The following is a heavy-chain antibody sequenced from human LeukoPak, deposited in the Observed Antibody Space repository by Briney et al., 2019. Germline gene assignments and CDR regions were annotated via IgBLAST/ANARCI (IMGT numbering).Heavy chain of an antibody. V-gene: IGHV4-31*03. J-gene: IGHJ2*01. CDR2: INHSGST. D-gene: IGHD3-22*01. CDR3: ARAARQGFTMIVVPFFYFDL. CDR1: GGSISSGASD. Sequence: PSETLSLTCTVSGGSISSGASDGRWIRQHPKRGLEWVGYINHSGSTYYNPSLGSRVTMSVATSKNQFSLKLRSVTAADSAVYYCARAARQGFTMIVVPFFYFDLWGRGTLVTVSS.